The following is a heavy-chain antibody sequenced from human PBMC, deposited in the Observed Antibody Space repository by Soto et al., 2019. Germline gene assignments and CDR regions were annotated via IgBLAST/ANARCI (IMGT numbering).Heavy chain of an antibody. V-gene: IGHV5-51*01. CDR3: ARGVEMATITAGALDI. D-gene: IGHD5-12*01. Sequence: GESLKISCKGSGYSFTSYWIGWVRQMPGKGLEWMGIIYPGDSDTRYSPSFQGQVTISADKSISTAYLQWSSLKASDTAMYYCARGVEMATITAGALDIWGQGTMVTVSS. CDR2: IYPGDSDT. J-gene: IGHJ3*02. CDR1: GYSFTSYW.